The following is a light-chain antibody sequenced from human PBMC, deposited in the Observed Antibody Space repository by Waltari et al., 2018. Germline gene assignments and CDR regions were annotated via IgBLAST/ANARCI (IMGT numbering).Light chain of an antibody. CDR1: SSDVGGYHY. V-gene: IGLV2-11*01. CDR2: DVT. Sequence: QSALTQPRSVSGSPGQSVTISCTGTSSDVGGYHYVSWYQPPPGKAPKLMIYDVTKRPSGVPDRFSGSKSGNTASLTISGLQAEDEADYSCCSYAGSYTFVFGTGTKVTVL. J-gene: IGLJ1*01. CDR3: CSYAGSYTFV.